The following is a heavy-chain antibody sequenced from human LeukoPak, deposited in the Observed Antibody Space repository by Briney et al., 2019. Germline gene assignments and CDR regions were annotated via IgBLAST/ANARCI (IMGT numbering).Heavy chain of an antibody. V-gene: IGHV1-18*01. CDR2: ISAYNGNT. CDR3: ARAPTSGSGSYYWSRDDAFDI. CDR1: GYTFTSYG. J-gene: IGHJ3*02. D-gene: IGHD3-10*01. Sequence: ASVKVSCKASGYTFTSYGISWVRQAPGQGLEGMGWISAYNGNTNYARKLQGRVTMTTDTSTSTAYMELRSLRSDDTAVYYCARAPTSGSGSYYWSRDDAFDIWGQGTMVTVSS.